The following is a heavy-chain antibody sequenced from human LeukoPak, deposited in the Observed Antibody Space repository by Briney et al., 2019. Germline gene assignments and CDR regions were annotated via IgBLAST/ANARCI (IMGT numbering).Heavy chain of an antibody. CDR2: IYGNAGRT. Sequence: QTGGSLRLSCAASGFTFSSHAMNWVRQAPGKGLEWASGIYGNAGRTFYADSVKGRFTMSRDNSKNTLYLQMDSLRAEDTAMYYCARARSDNYYSGVNYWGQGTLVTVSS. D-gene: IGHD3-22*01. V-gene: IGHV3-23*01. CDR1: GFTFSSHA. CDR3: ARARSDNYYSGVNY. J-gene: IGHJ4*02.